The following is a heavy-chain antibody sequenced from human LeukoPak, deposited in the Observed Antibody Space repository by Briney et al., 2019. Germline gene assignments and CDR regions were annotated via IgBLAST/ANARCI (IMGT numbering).Heavy chain of an antibody. V-gene: IGHV1-2*02. CDR1: GYTFTGYY. Sequence: ASVKVSCKASGYTFTGYYMHWVRQAPGQGLEWMGWINPNSGGTNYAQEFQGRVTMTRDTSISTAYMELSRLRSDDTAVYYCARDSYDFWSGYYRNWFDPWGQGTLVTVSS. J-gene: IGHJ5*02. CDR2: INPNSGGT. D-gene: IGHD3-3*01. CDR3: ARDSYDFWSGYYRNWFDP.